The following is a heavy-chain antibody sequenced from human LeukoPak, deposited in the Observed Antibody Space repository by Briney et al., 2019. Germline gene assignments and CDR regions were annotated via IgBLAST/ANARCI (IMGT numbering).Heavy chain of an antibody. CDR3: ARDSSYYGSGSFSD. D-gene: IGHD3-10*01. J-gene: IGHJ4*02. V-gene: IGHV3-48*03. CDR2: ISSSGSTI. CDR1: GFTFSIYE. Sequence: PGGSLRLSCAASGFTFSIYEMNWVRQAPGKGLEWVSYISSSGSTIYYADSVKGRFTISRDNAKNSLYLQMNSLRAEDTAVYYCARDSSYYGSGSFSDWGQGTLVTVSS.